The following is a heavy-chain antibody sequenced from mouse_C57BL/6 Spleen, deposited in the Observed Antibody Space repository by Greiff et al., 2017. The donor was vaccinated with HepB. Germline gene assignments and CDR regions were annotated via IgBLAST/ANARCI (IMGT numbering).Heavy chain of an antibody. CDR1: GYTFTDYY. CDR2: INPNNGGT. CDR3: ARRDGYRGYFDV. V-gene: IGHV1-26*01. J-gene: IGHJ1*03. D-gene: IGHD2-3*01. Sequence: EVQLQQSGPELVKPGASVKISCKASGYTFTDYYMNWVKQSHGKSLEWIGDINPNNGGTSYNQKFKGKATLTVDKSSSTAYMELRSLTSEDSAVYYWARRDGYRGYFDVWGTGTTVTVSS.